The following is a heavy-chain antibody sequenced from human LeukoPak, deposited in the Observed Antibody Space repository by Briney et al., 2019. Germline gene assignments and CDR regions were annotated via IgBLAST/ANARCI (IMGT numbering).Heavy chain of an antibody. Sequence: PSETLSLTCAVPGYSISSGYYWGWIRQPPGKGLEWIGSMYHSGMSYYNPSLESRVTISIGTSKNQFSLKLTSVTAADTAMYYCTRRHATSQTFDYWGQGTLVTVSS. CDR3: TRRHATSQTFDY. CDR1: GYSISSGYY. J-gene: IGHJ4*02. CDR2: MYHSGMS. V-gene: IGHV4-38-2*01.